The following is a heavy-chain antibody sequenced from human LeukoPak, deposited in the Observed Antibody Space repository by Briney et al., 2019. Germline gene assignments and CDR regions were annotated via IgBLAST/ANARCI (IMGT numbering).Heavy chain of an antibody. J-gene: IGHJ4*02. D-gene: IGHD3-3*01. CDR2: ISGSGGST. V-gene: IGHV3-23*01. CDR3: ANDPYDPFPYYFDY. CDR1: GFTFSSYA. Sequence: GGSLRLSCAASGFTFSSYAMSWVRQAPGKGLEWVSAISGSGGSTYCADSVKGRFTISRDNSKNTLYLQMNSLRAEETAVYYCANDPYDPFPYYFDYWGQGTLGTVSS.